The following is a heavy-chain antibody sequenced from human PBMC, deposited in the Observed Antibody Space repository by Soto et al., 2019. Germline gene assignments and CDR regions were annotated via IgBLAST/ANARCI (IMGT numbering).Heavy chain of an antibody. J-gene: IGHJ6*02. V-gene: IGHV3-23*01. CDR1: GFTFSSYA. Sequence: GGSLRLSCAASGFTFSSYAMSWVRQAPGKGLEWVSAISGSGGSTYYADSVKGRFTISRDNSKNTLYLQMNSLRAEDTAVYYCAKDLCGSSSCSYYYYGMDVWGQGTTVTVSS. D-gene: IGHD6-6*01. CDR2: ISGSGGST. CDR3: AKDLCGSSSCSYYYYGMDV.